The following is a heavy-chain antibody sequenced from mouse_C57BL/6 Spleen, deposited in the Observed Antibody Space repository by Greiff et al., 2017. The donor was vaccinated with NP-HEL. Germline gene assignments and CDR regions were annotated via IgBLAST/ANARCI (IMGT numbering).Heavy chain of an antibody. J-gene: IGHJ2*01. D-gene: IGHD6-2*01. Sequence: EVKLVESGGGLVQPGGSMKLSCVASGFTFSNYWMNWVRQSPEKGLEWVAQIRLKSDNYATHYAESVKGRFTISRDDSKSSVYLQMNNLSAEDTGIYYCTDLSYYFDYWGQGTTLTVSS. CDR3: TDLSYYFDY. CDR2: IRLKSDNYAT. V-gene: IGHV6-3*01. CDR1: GFTFSNYW.